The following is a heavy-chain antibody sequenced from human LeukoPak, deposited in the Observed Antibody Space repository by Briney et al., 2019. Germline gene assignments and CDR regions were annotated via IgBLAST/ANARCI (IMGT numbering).Heavy chain of an antibody. CDR2: ISGSGGST. V-gene: IGHV3-23*01. CDR3: AKDREIFMARFLEWPNPWDY. CDR1: GFTFSSYA. Sequence: GGSLRLSCAASGFTFSSYAMSWVRQAPGKGLEWVSSISGSGGSTYYADSVKGRFTISRDNSKNTLYLQMNSLRAEDTAVYYCAKDREIFMARFLEWPNPWDYWGQGTLVTVSS. D-gene: IGHD3-3*01. J-gene: IGHJ4*02.